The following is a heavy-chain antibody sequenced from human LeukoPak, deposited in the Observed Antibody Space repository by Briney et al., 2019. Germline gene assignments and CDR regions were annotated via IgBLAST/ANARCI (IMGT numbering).Heavy chain of an antibody. CDR2: IYQSGST. CDR1: GYSISNGYY. D-gene: IGHD5-12*01. CDR3: ARHGGHSGFDPYDF. V-gene: IGHV4-38-2*01. J-gene: IGHJ4*02. Sequence: PSETLSLTCAVSGYSISNGYYWAWIRQPPGKGLEWTGSIYQSGSTFYKPSLKSRGIIRVDPWQNQFSLNVNSVTATDTAVYYCARHGGHSGFDPYDFWGQGTLVTVSS.